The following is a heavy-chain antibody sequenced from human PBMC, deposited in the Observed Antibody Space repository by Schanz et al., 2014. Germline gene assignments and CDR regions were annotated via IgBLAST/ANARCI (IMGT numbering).Heavy chain of an antibody. Sequence: QVQLVQSGVEVKQPGASVTISCKASGYTFTSHGISWVRQAPGQGLEWMGWITAYNGDTNYALKLQGRVTMTTDTSTGTAYMELRSLRSDDTAVYYCARGGYSSGWYDRDIAHFDYWGQGTLVTVSS. CDR2: ITAYNGDT. CDR3: ARGGYSSGWYDRDIAHFDY. D-gene: IGHD6-19*01. CDR1: GYTFTSHG. V-gene: IGHV1-18*01. J-gene: IGHJ4*02.